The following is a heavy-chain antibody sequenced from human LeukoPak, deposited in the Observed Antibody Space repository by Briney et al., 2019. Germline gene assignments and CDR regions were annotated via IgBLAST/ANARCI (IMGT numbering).Heavy chain of an antibody. J-gene: IGHJ4*02. CDR2: VSSHGNYG. V-gene: IGHV3-30*01. D-gene: IGHD5-24*01. CDR3: TRDAYNFNDFDY. CDR1: EFTFSHFS. Sequence: GGSLRLSCAVSEFTFSHFSMHWVRQAPGKGLEWVAVVSSHGNYGYYADSVKGRFTISRDHSKNTLYLQIDSLRAEDTAIYYCTRDAYNFNDFDYWGQGTLVTVSS.